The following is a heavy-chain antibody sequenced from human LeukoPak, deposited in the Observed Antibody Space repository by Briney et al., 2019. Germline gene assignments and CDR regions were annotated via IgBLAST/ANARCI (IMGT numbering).Heavy chain of an antibody. V-gene: IGHV3-48*03. CDR3: AREFGYSYGSEY. CDR1: GFTFSSYE. Sequence: GGSLRLSCAASGFTFSSYEMNWVRQAPGKGLEWVSYISSSGSTIYYADSVKGRFTISRDNAKNSLYLQMNSLRAEDTAVYYCAREFGYSYGSEYWGQGTLVTVSS. D-gene: IGHD5-18*01. CDR2: ISSSGSTI. J-gene: IGHJ4*02.